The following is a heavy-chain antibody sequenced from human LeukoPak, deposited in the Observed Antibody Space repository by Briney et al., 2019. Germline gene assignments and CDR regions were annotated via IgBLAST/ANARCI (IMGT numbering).Heavy chain of an antibody. Sequence: GGSLRLSCAASGFTVNNNYMSWVRQAPGKGLEWVSVIYRGGSAYYADSVRGRFTISRDNSKNTLYLQMNSLRAEDTAVYYCVRDVGGEADYWGQGTLVTVSS. CDR3: VRDVGGEADY. V-gene: IGHV3-66*01. J-gene: IGHJ4*02. CDR1: GFTVNNNY. CDR2: IYRGGSA.